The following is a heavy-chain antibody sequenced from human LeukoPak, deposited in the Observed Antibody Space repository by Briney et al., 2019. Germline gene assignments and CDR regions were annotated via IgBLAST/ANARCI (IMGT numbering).Heavy chain of an antibody. CDR3: AKAHRATVTTCYFDY. V-gene: IGHV3-23*01. Sequence: QPGGSLTLSCAASGFTFSNYAMSWVRQAPGKGLEWVSSISGSGGSTLYADSVKGRFTISRDNSKNTLYLQMNSLRAEDTAVYYCAKAHRATVTTCYFDYWGQRTLVTVSS. CDR1: GFTFSNYA. J-gene: IGHJ4*02. CDR2: ISGSGGST. D-gene: IGHD4-17*01.